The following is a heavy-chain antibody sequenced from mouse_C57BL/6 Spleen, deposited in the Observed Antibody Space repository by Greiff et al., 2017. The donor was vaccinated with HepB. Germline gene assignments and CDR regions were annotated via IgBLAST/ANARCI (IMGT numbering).Heavy chain of an antibody. Sequence: EVQLVESGGDLVKPGGSLKLSCAASGFTFSSYGMSWVRQTPDKRLEWVATISSGGSYTYYPDSVKGRFTISRDNAKNTLYLQMSSLKSEDTAMYYCARHERDYGSSYWYFDVWGTGTTVTVSS. D-gene: IGHD1-1*01. V-gene: IGHV5-6*01. CDR3: ARHERDYGSSYWYFDV. CDR2: ISSGGSYT. CDR1: GFTFSSYG. J-gene: IGHJ1*03.